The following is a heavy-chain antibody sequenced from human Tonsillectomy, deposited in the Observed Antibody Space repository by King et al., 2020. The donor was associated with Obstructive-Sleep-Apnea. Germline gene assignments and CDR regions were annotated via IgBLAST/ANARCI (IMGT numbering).Heavy chain of an antibody. D-gene: IGHD3-22*01. Sequence: QLVQSGGGVVQPGRSLRLSCAASGFTFNFYAMHWVRQAPGRGLEWVAVITHDGSNGYYAVSVKGRFTISRDNSKDTLHLQMNSLRPEDTAVYYCARDPKSDYFDSSGFDYWGQGTLVTVSS. CDR3: ARDPKSDYFDSSGFDY. CDR2: ITHDGSNG. CDR1: GFTFNFYA. J-gene: IGHJ4*02. V-gene: IGHV3-30-3*01.